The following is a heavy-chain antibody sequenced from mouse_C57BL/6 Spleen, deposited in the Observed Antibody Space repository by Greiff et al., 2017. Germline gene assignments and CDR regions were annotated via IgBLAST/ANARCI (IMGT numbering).Heavy chain of an antibody. CDR2: IYPGSGST. V-gene: IGHV1-55*01. J-gene: IGHJ2*01. D-gene: IGHD2-4*01. Sequence: QVHVKQPGAELVKPGASVKMSCKASGYTFTSYWITWVKQRPGQGLEWIGDIYPGSGSTNYNEKFKSKATLTVDTSSSTAYMQLSSLTSEDSAVYYCARSIDYDALSDYWGQGTTLTVSS. CDR3: ARSIDYDALSDY. CDR1: GYTFTSYW.